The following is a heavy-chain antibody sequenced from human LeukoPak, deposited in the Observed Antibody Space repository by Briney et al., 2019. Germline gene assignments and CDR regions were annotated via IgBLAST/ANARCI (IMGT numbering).Heavy chain of an antibody. Sequence: ASVKVSCKASGYTFTSYAMHWVRQAPGQSLKWMGWINAGNVNTKYSQKFQGRVTITRDTSASTAYMELSSLRSEDTAVYYCARGGLEYYDFWSGYYSLFDYWGQGTLVTVSS. CDR3: ARGGLEYYDFWSGYYSLFDY. CDR2: INAGNVNT. V-gene: IGHV1-3*01. CDR1: GYTFTSYA. D-gene: IGHD3-3*01. J-gene: IGHJ4*02.